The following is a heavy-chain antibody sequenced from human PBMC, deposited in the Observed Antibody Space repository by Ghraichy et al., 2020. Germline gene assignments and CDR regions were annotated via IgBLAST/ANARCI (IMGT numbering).Heavy chain of an antibody. J-gene: IGHJ4*02. D-gene: IGHD3-22*01. CDR2: IKQDGSEK. CDR3: ARDHYYDSSGYYLGFDY. Sequence: GGSLRLSCAASGFTFSSYWMSWVRQAPGKGLEWVANIKQDGSEKYYVDSVKGRFTISRDNAKNSLYLQMNSLRAEDTAVYYCARDHYYDSSGYYLGFDYWGQGTLVTVSS. CDR1: GFTFSSYW. V-gene: IGHV3-7*01.